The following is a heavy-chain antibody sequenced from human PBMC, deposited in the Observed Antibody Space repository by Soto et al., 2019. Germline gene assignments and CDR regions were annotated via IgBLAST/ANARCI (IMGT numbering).Heavy chain of an antibody. CDR3: APGHISSVGQN. CDR2: INPVSGST. J-gene: IGHJ1*01. D-gene: IGHD6-13*01. V-gene: IGHV1-46*01. CDR1: GYTFTSYY. Sequence: ASVKVSCKASGYTFTSYYMHWVRQAPGQGLEWMGLINPVSGSTNLPQKFRDRVSMTRDTSTSTVYMELIKLRFEDADVYYCAPGHISSVGQNWGQGSQVTVSS.